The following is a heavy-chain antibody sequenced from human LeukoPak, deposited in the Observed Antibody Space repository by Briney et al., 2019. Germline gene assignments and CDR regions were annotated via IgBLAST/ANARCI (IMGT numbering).Heavy chain of an antibody. V-gene: IGHV4-39*07. Sequence: PSETLSLTCTVSGGSISSSSYYWGWIRQPPGKGLEWIGSIYHSGSTYYNPSLKSRVTISVDTSKNQFSLKLNSVTAADTAVYYCASEGGYNFPAVDYWGQGILITVSS. CDR1: GGSISSSSYY. CDR2: IYHSGST. J-gene: IGHJ4*02. CDR3: ASEGGYNFPAVDY. D-gene: IGHD5-24*01.